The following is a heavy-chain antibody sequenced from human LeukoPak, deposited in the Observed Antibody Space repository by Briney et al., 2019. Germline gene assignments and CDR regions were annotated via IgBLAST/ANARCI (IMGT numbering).Heavy chain of an antibody. CDR3: AREPAAANWFDP. Sequence: GASVKVSCKASGGTFSSYAISWVRQAPGQGLEWMGGIIPIFGTANYAQKFQGRVTITADESTSTAYMELSSLRFEDTAVYYCAREPAAANWFDPWGQGTLVTVSS. CDR2: IIPIFGTA. J-gene: IGHJ5*02. CDR1: GGTFSSYA. D-gene: IGHD2-2*01. V-gene: IGHV1-69*13.